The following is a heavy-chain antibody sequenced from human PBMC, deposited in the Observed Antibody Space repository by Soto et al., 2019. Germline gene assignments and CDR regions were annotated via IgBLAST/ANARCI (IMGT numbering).Heavy chain of an antibody. V-gene: IGHV4-31*03. D-gene: IGHD3-16*02. CDR3: ATEPLHLGELSYDY. Sequence: QVQLQESGPGLVKPSQTLSLTCTVSGGSISSGGYYWSWIRQHPGKGLEWIGYIYYSGSTYYNPPLMSRVTISVDPSKNQFSLKLSSVTAADTAVYYCATEPLHLGELSYDYWGQGTLVTVSS. J-gene: IGHJ4*02. CDR2: IYYSGST. CDR1: GGSISSGGYY.